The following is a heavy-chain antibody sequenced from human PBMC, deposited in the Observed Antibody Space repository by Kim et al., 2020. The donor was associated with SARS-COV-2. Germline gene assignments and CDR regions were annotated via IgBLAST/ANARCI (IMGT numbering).Heavy chain of an antibody. J-gene: IGHJ5*02. CDR1: GFTFSSYG. Sequence: GGSLRLSCAASGFTFSSYGMHWVRQAPGKGLEWVAVIWYDGSNKYYADSVKGRFTISRDNSKNTLYLQMNSLRAEDTAVYYCARSTVVTPGWFDPWGQGTLVTVSS. CDR3: ARSTVVTPGWFDP. CDR2: IWYDGSNK. V-gene: IGHV3-33*08. D-gene: IGHD2-21*02.